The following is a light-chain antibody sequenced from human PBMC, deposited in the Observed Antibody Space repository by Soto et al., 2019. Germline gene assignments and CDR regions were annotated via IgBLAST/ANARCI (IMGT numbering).Light chain of an antibody. J-gene: IGKJ1*01. CDR2: DTS. Sequence: EIVLTQSPGTLSLSPGERATLSCRASQSVSSSYLVWYQQKPGQAPRLLIYDTSSRATGIPDRFSGSGCGTDFTLTISRLEPGDFEVYFCQKEAGSPCTCGQGTKVEIK. V-gene: IGKV3-20*01. CDR3: QKEAGSPCT. CDR1: QSVSSSY.